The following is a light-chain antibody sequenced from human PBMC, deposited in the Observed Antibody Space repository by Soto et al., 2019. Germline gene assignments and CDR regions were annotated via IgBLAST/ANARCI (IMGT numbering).Light chain of an antibody. CDR3: QQRSNWPPIT. V-gene: IGKV3-11*01. CDR2: DAS. CDR1: QSVSSY. J-gene: IGKJ5*01. Sequence: SQSVSSYLAWYQQKPGQAPRLLIYDASNRATGIPARFSGSGSETDFTLTISSLEPEDFAVYYCQQRSNWPPITFGQGTRLEI.